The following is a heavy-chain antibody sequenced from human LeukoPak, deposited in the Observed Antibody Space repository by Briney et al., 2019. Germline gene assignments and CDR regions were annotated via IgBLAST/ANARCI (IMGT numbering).Heavy chain of an antibody. J-gene: IGHJ4*02. CDR1: GFTVSSNY. D-gene: IGHD5-12*01. V-gene: IGHV3-66*02. Sequence: GGSLRLSCAASGFTVSSNYMNWVARAQGKGLEWVSVLYRAGNTYYADSVKGRFTISRDNSKNTLFLQMDSLRPEDTAVYYCARARDYIVVDFWGQGTLVTVSS. CDR2: LYRAGNT. CDR3: ARARDYIVVDF.